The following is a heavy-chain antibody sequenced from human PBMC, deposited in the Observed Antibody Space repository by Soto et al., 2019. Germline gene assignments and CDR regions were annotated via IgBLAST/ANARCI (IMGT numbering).Heavy chain of an antibody. CDR2: INGSNGNT. D-gene: IGHD1-26*01. CDR1: GYTFSSYV. J-gene: IGHJ4*02. V-gene: IGHV1-3*01. CDR3: AIGIVGATAY. Sequence: QVQLVQSGAEVKEPGASVKVSCKASGYTFSSYVMHWLRQAPGQTLEWIGWINGSNGNTKYSDKFQGRVTMTKDSPASTAFLELSTLRFADTAVYYCAIGIVGATAYWGQGTLVTVSS.